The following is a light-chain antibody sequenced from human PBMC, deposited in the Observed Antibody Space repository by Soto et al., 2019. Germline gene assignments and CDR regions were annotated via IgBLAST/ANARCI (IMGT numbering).Light chain of an antibody. Sequence: QSVLTQPPSVSAAPGRKVTISCSGSSSNIGKNYVSWYQQLPRTAPKLLIYDNNKRPSGIPDRFSGSKSGTSATLDISGLQTGDEADYYCGAWDSSLRGVVFGGGTKLTVL. CDR2: DNN. V-gene: IGLV1-51*01. J-gene: IGLJ2*01. CDR1: SSNIGKNY. CDR3: GAWDSSLRGVV.